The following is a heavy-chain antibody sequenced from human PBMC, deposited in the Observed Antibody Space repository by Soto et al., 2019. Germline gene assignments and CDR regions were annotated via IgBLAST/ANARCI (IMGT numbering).Heavy chain of an antibody. J-gene: IGHJ4*02. D-gene: IGHD6-13*01. CDR1: GYTFTSYG. Sequence: QVQLVQSGAEVKKPGASVKVSCKASGYTFTSYGISWVRQAPGQGLEWMGWISAYNGNTNYAQKLQGRVTMTTDTSTSTAYMELRSLRSDDTAVYYCARDQNFDPQKLDPSSFDYWGQGTLVTVSS. CDR2: ISAYNGNT. CDR3: ARDQNFDPQKLDPSSFDY. V-gene: IGHV1-18*01.